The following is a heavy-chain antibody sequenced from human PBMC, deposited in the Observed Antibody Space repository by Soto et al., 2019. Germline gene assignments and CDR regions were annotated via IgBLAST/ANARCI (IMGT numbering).Heavy chain of an antibody. Sequence: EVKLLDSGGGLVQPGGSLRLSCAASGFTFSTYVMAWVRQAPGRGLEWVSGISASGSNGFYTDSVKGRFIISRDNSKNTLYLQMNSLRVDDTALCFCAKGDSDYYFDSLGQGTLVTVSS. V-gene: IGHV3-23*01. CDR2: ISASGSNG. CDR3: AKGDSDYYFDS. J-gene: IGHJ4*02. CDR1: GFTFSTYV. D-gene: IGHD4-4*01.